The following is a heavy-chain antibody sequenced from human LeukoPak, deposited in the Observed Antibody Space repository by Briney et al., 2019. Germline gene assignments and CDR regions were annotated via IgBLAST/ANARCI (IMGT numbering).Heavy chain of an antibody. CDR1: GFIFSSYG. V-gene: IGHV3-23*01. CDR3: AKTLDYYDSSADAFDI. D-gene: IGHD3-22*01. J-gene: IGHJ3*02. Sequence: GGSLRLSCAASGFIFSSYGMHWVRQAPGKGLEWVSAISGSGGSTYYADSVKDRFTISRDNSKNTLYLQMNSLRAEDTAVYYCAKTLDYYDSSADAFDIWGQGTMVTVSS. CDR2: ISGSGGST.